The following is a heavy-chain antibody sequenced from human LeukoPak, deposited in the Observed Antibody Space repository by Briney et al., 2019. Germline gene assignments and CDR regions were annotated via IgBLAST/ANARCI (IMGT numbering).Heavy chain of an antibody. D-gene: IGHD4-23*01. CDR1: GYSISSGYY. J-gene: IGHJ3*02. Sequence: SETLSLTCTVSGYSISSGYYWGWIRQPPGKGLEWIGSIYHSGNTYYNPSLKSRVTISVDTSKNQFSLKLSSVTAADTAVYYCARDRGGNSNAFDIWGQGTMVTVSS. V-gene: IGHV4-38-2*02. CDR2: IYHSGNT. CDR3: ARDRGGNSNAFDI.